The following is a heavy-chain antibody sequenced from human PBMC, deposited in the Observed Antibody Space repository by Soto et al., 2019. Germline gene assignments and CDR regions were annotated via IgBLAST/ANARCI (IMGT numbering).Heavy chain of an antibody. V-gene: IGHV3-23*01. Sequence: GGSLRLSCAASGFTFSSYAMSWVRQAPGKGLEWVSGISGSGGITYYADSVRGRFTFSRDNSKDTLYLQMSSLRAEDTAVYYCAKRIIAAGPLDYWGQGTLVTVSS. D-gene: IGHD6-13*01. CDR3: AKRIIAAGPLDY. CDR2: ISGSGGIT. J-gene: IGHJ4*02. CDR1: GFTFSSYA.